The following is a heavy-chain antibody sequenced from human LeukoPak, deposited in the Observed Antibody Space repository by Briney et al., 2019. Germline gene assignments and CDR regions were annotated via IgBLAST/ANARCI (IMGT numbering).Heavy chain of an antibody. D-gene: IGHD5-24*01. CDR2: INPSGGST. CDR1: GYTFTSYY. V-gene: IGHV1-46*01. J-gene: IGHJ4*02. Sequence: ASVKVSCKASGYTFTSYYMHWARQAPGQGLEWMGIINPSGGSTSYAQKFQGRVTMTRDTSISTAYMELSRLRSDDTAVYYCARSNLRRWVFDYWGQGTLVTVSS. CDR3: ARSNLRRWVFDY.